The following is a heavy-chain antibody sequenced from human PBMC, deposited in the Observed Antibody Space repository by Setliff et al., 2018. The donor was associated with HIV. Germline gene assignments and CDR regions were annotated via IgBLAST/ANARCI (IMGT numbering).Heavy chain of an antibody. Sequence: LRLSCAASGFTFNNYAMSWVRQAPGKGLEWVSGISGSGGSTYYVDSVKGRFTISRDNSKNMVYLQMNSLRAEDTALYYCAKVKVPTTDLYFLDYWGQGTPVTVSS. J-gene: IGHJ4*02. CDR1: GFTFNNYA. CDR3: AKVKVPTTDLYFLDY. D-gene: IGHD1-1*01. CDR2: ISGSGGST. V-gene: IGHV3-23*01.